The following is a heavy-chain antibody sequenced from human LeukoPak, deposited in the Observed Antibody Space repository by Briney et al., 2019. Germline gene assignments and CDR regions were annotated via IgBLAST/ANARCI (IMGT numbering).Heavy chain of an antibody. CDR3: AREMVVAATHKLYYYYGMDV. CDR2: IWYDGSNK. CDR1: GFTFSSYG. Sequence: HPGGSLRLSCAASGFTFSSYGMHWVRQAPGKGLEWVAVIWYDGSNKYYADSVKGRFTISRDNSKNTLYLQMNSLRAEDTAVYYCAREMVVAATHKLYYYYGMDVWGQGTTVTVSS. V-gene: IGHV3-33*01. D-gene: IGHD2-15*01. J-gene: IGHJ6*02.